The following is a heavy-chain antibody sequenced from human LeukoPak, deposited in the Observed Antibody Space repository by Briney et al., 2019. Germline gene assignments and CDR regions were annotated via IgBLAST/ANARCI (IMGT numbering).Heavy chain of an antibody. CDR3: ARSGVVPPIDAFDI. CDR1: GGSISSYY. D-gene: IGHD2-2*01. V-gene: IGHV4-59*01. J-gene: IGHJ3*02. Sequence: PSETLSLTCTVSGGSISSYYWSWIRQPPGKGLEWIGYIYYSGSTNYNPSLKSRVTISVDTSKNQFSLKLSSVTAADTAVYYCARSGVVPPIDAFDIWGQGTMVTVSS. CDR2: IYYSGST.